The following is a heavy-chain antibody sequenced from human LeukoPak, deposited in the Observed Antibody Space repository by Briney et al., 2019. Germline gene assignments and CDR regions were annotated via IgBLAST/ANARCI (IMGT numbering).Heavy chain of an antibody. V-gene: IGHV3-33*01. J-gene: IGHJ4*02. D-gene: IGHD3-22*01. CDR2: IWYDGGNK. CDR1: GFTFSSYG. Sequence: GGSLRLSCAASGFTFSSYGMHWVRQAPGKGLEWVAVIWYDGGNKYYADSVKGRFTISRDNSKNTLYLQMNSLRAEDTAVYYCARGVYDSSGYSLDYWGQGTLVTVSS. CDR3: ARGVYDSSGYSLDY.